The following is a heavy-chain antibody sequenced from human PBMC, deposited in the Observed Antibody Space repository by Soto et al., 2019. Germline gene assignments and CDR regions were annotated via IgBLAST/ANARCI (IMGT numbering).Heavy chain of an antibody. CDR3: ARSSYDSRGGAFDI. V-gene: IGHV4-39*01. CDR1: GGSISSSSYY. CDR2: IYYSGST. J-gene: IGHJ3*02. Sequence: SETLSLTCTVSGGSISSSSYYWGWIRQPPGKGLEWIGSIYYSGSTYYNPSLKSRVTISVDTSKNQFSLKLSSVTAADTAVYYCARSSYDSRGGAFDIWGQGTMVTVSS. D-gene: IGHD3-22*01.